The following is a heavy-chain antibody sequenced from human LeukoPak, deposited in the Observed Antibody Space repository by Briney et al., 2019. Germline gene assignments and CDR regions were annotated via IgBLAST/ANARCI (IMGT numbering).Heavy chain of an antibody. CDR1: GFTFSDHS. Sequence: GRSLRLSCAASGFTFSDHSLSWVRQAPGKGLAWVSSISSATGRIYYADSLKGRFTMSRDNAKNSLFLQMSNLRAEDTAVYYCARDYDILTGYYIPSGAFDIWGQGTMVTVSS. J-gene: IGHJ3*02. CDR3: ARDYDILTGYYIPSGAFDI. V-gene: IGHV3-21*01. D-gene: IGHD3-9*01. CDR2: ISSATGRI.